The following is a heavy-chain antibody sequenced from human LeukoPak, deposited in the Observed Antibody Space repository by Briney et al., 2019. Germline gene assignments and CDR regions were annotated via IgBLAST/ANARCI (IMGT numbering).Heavy chain of an antibody. V-gene: IGHV1-2*02. CDR1: GYIFTDYY. J-gene: IGHJ4*02. D-gene: IGHD4-17*01. Sequence: ASVKVSCKASGYIFTDYYLHWVRQAPGQGLEWMGWINPNSGGTNYAQKSQGRVTMTRDTSISTAYMELSRLRSDDTAVYYCARVEDGDYSGGYFDYWGQGTLVAVSS. CDR2: INPNSGGT. CDR3: ARVEDGDYSGGYFDY.